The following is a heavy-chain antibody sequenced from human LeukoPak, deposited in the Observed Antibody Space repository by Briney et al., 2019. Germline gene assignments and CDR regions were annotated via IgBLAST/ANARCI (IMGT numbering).Heavy chain of an antibody. CDR1: GGSISSSNW. J-gene: IGHJ4*02. CDR2: IYHSGST. V-gene: IGHV4-4*02. Sequence: PSGTLSLTCAVSGGSISSSNWWSWVRQPPGKGLEWIGEIYHSGSTNYNPSLKSRVTISVDKSKNQFSLKLSSVTAADTAVYYCARLSRILWFGELIRSGQYYFDYWGQGTLVTVSS. D-gene: IGHD3-10*01. CDR3: ARLSRILWFGELIRSGQYYFDY.